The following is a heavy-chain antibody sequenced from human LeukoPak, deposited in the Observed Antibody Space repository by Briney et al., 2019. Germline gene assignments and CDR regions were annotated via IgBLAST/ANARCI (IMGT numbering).Heavy chain of an antibody. V-gene: IGHV3-7*01. J-gene: IGHJ4*01. D-gene: IGHD2/OR15-2a*01. CDR3: ASRESSMSRSH. CDR1: GFSISDYW. CDR2: INEGGTIQ. Sequence: GGSLRLSCAASGFSISDYWMNWVRLVPGKGLEWVANINEGGTIQDYVASVRGRFTISRNNAKNSLYLQMNSLGAEDTAVYYCASRESSMSRSHWGHGTLVTVSS.